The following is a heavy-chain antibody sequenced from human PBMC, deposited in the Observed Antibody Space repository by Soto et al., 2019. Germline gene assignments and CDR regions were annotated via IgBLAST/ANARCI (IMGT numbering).Heavy chain of an antibody. J-gene: IGHJ4*02. Sequence: SETLSLTCTVSGSSVSGGIYYWNWLRQPPGKGLEWIGYIYHSETTNYNASLRSRVTISVDTSKNQFSLRLTSVTAADTAVYYCARYRDYGDYGYFDSWGQGTLVTVSS. CDR3: ARYRDYGDYGYFDS. V-gene: IGHV4-61*01. D-gene: IGHD4-17*01. CDR2: IYHSETT. CDR1: GSSVSGGIYY.